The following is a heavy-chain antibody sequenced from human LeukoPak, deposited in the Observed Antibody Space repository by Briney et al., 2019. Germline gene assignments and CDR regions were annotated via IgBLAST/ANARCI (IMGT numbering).Heavy chain of an antibody. J-gene: IGHJ6*02. CDR1: GHSISATTYH. CDR2: VSYSGST. V-gene: IGHV4-39*02. Sequence: SETLSLTCTVSGHSISATTYHWGWIRQPPGKGLEWIGSVSYSGSTYSNPSLKSRVTMSVDTAKNHVSLKLTSVTAADTAVYYCGRRIGEGNLYGLDVWGQGTTVTVSS. CDR3: GRRIGEGNLYGLDV.